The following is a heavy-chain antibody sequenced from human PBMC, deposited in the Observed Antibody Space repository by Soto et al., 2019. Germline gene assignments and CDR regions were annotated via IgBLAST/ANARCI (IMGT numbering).Heavy chain of an antibody. Sequence: QPGWSLGLSCAASGFPFSSSWMDWVRQAPGKGLEWVANINQDGSQTYYVDSVEGRFTVSRDNAENSLYLQMDSLRVEDTAVYYCSWSLNYWGLGTLVTVS. V-gene: IGHV3-7*01. CDR2: INQDGSQT. D-gene: IGHD3-3*01. CDR3: SWSLNY. CDR1: GFPFSSSW. J-gene: IGHJ4*02.